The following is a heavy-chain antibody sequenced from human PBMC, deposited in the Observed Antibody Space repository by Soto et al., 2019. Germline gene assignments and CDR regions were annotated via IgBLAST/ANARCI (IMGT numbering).Heavy chain of an antibody. CDR1: GYTFTSYG. V-gene: IGHV1-3*01. Sequence: ASVKVSCKASGYTFTSYGISWVRQAPGQRLEWMGWINAGNGNTKYSQKFQGRVTITRDTSASTAYVELSSLRTEDTAVYYCARLGAYYQSLDPWGQGTVVTVSS. D-gene: IGHD2-21*01. J-gene: IGHJ5*02. CDR2: INAGNGNT. CDR3: ARLGAYYQSLDP.